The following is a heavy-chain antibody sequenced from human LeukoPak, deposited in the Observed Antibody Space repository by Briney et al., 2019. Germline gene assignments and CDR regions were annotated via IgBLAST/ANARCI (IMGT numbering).Heavy chain of an antibody. V-gene: IGHV3-23*01. Sequence: GGSLRLSCAASGFTFSSYAMSWVRQAPGKGLEWVSAISGSGGSTYYADSVKGRFTISRDNSKNTLYLQMNSLRAEDTAVYYCAKAYYYYDSSGYQGVDYWDQGTLVTVSS. CDR2: ISGSGGST. CDR1: GFTFSSYA. CDR3: AKAYYYYDSSGYQGVDY. D-gene: IGHD3-22*01. J-gene: IGHJ4*02.